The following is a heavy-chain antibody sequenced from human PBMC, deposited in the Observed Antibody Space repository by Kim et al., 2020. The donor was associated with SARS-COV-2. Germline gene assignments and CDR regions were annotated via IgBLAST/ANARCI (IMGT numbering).Heavy chain of an antibody. V-gene: IGHV4-61*02. J-gene: IGHJ5*02. CDR3: AREGTWSRYWFDP. Sequence: SETLSLTCTVSGGSISSGSYYWSWIRQPAGKGLEWIGRIYTSGSTNYNPSLKSRVTISVDTSKNQFSLKLSSVTAADTAVYYCAREGTWSRYWFDPWGQGTLVTVSS. CDR1: GGSISSGSYY. CDR2: IYTSGST. D-gene: IGHD2-8*02.